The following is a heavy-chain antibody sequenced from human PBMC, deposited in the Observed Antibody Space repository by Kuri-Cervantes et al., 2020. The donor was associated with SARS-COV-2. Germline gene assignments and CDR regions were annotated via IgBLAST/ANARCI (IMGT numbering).Heavy chain of an antibody. CDR3: ARDMTFDEYGDYFYYYMDV. CDR2: INSDGSST. J-gene: IGHJ6*03. D-gene: IGHD3-16*01. Sequence: ETLSLTCAASGFTFSSYAMSWVRQAPGKGLVWVSRINSDGSSTSYADSVKGRFTISRDNSKNTLYLEMVGLRPEDTAVYYCARDMTFDEYGDYFYYYMDVWGKGTTVTVSS. CDR1: GFTFSSYA. V-gene: IGHV3-74*01.